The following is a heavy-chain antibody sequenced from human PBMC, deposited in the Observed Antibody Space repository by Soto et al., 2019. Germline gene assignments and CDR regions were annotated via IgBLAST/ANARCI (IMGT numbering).Heavy chain of an antibody. J-gene: IGHJ4*02. D-gene: IGHD1-1*01. CDR3: AYPNWNFQVY. Sequence: QITLKESGPTLVKPTQTLTLTCTFSGFSLSTNGVGVGWIRQPPGKALEWLALIYWDDDKRYSPSLKSRLTIXXDTSKDQVVLTMTNVDPVDTATYYCAYPNWNFQVYGGQGALVTVSS. CDR2: IYWDDDK. V-gene: IGHV2-5*02. CDR1: GFSLSTNGVG.